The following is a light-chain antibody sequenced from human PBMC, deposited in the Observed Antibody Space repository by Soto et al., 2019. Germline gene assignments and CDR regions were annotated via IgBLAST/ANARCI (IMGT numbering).Light chain of an antibody. J-gene: IGLJ2*01. CDR1: SSDVGGYNY. CDR3: SSYTSSRTVV. Sequence: QSALTQPASVSGSPGQSITISCTGTSSDVGGYNYVSCYQQHPGKAPKLMIYEVSNRPAGVSNRFSGYKSGNTASLTISGRQAEDEADYYCSSYTSSRTVVFGGGTKLTVL. CDR2: EVS. V-gene: IGLV2-14*01.